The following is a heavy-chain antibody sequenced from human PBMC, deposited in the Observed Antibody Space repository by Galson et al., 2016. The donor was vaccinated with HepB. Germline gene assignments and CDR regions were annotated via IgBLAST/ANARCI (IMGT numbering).Heavy chain of an antibody. D-gene: IGHD3-22*01. CDR2: TPAGGYST. Sequence: SLRLSCAASEFTFSTHAMTWVRQAPGKGLEWVLETPAGGYSTYYADSVKGRFTISRDNSKNTLYLQMNSLRVDDTAIYYCVGGYYLYYFEYWGQGTLVTVSS. CDR3: VGGYYLYYFEY. V-gene: IGHV3-23*01. CDR1: EFTFSTHA. J-gene: IGHJ4*02.